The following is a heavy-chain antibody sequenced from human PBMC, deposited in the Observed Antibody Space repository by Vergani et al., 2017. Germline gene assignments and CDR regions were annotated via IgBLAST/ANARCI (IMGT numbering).Heavy chain of an antibody. Sequence: RLVQSGGGLAHPGGSLRLSCAASGLPVSGFAFNTYAMIWVRQAPGKGLEGVSGISATGDENTDYADSVKGRFTISRDNSKSTLFLQMNGLTSEDTAIYYCAKCANSFPRLPVYWGQGALVAVSS. J-gene: IGHJ4*02. V-gene: IGHV3-23*04. D-gene: IGHD4-11*01. CDR2: ISATGDENT. CDR1: GLPVSGFAFNTYA. CDR3: AKCANSFPRLPVY.